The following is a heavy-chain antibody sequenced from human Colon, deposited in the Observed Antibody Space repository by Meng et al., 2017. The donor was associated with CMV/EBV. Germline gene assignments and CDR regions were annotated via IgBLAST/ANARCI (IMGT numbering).Heavy chain of an antibody. V-gene: IGHV3-23*01. D-gene: IGHD5-12*01. J-gene: IGHJ6*02. CDR1: GFTFSSYG. Sequence: GESLKISCAASGFTFSSYGMNWVRQAPGKGLEWVSTISGSGGTRDYADSVKGRFTMSRDNSENTVNLQMNSLRDEDTAVYFCAKDLLREIVPGALVLDVWGQGTTVTVSS. CDR3: AKDLLREIVPGALVLDV. CDR2: ISGSGGTR.